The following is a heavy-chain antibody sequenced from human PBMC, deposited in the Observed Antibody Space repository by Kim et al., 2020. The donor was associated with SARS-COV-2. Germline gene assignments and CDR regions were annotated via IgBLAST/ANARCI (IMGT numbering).Heavy chain of an antibody. D-gene: IGHD3-3*01. CDR2: SSAFNVAT. Sequence: ASVKVSCKAPDNTFRTFGISWVRQAPGQGLEWVGWSSAFNVATDYAQKFQDRVTMSIDTSTTTAYMELRSLRSDDTAGHYFVRDRLRRTVFGVHAEGWFD. CDR3: VRDRLRRTVFGVHAEGWFD. CDR1: DNTFRTFG. J-gene: IGHJ5*01. V-gene: IGHV1-18*01.